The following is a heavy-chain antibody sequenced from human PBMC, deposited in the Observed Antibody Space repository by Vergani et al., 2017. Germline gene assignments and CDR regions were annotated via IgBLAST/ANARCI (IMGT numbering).Heavy chain of an antibody. D-gene: IGHD3-10*01. Sequence: EVQLVESGGGLVQPGRSLRLSCAASGFTFDDYAMHWVRQAPGKGLEWVSGISWNSGSIGYAYSVKGRFTISRDNAKHSLDLQMNSLRAEDTALYYCAKEDHRPGGAFDIWGQGTMVTVSS. CDR2: ISWNSGSI. V-gene: IGHV3-9*01. CDR1: GFTFDDYA. J-gene: IGHJ3*02. CDR3: AKEDHRPGGAFDI.